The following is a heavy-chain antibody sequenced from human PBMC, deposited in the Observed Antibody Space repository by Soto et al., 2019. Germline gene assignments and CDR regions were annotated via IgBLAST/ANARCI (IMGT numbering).Heavy chain of an antibody. V-gene: IGHV4-4*02. D-gene: IGHD2-2*01. CDR1: CGSISSSNW. J-gene: IGHJ6*02. Sequence: SETLSLTCAVSCGSISSSNWWSWVRQPPGKGLEWIGEIYHSGSTNYNLSLKSRVTISVDKSKNQFSLKLSSVTAADTAVYYCARVRGGYQLKDGMDVWGQGTTVTVSS. CDR3: ARVRGGYQLKDGMDV. CDR2: IYHSGST.